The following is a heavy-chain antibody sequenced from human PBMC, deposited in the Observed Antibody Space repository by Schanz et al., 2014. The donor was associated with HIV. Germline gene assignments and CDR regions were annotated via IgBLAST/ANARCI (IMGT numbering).Heavy chain of an antibody. Sequence: QEQLVESGGGLVKAGGSLRLSCAGSGFTFSDYYMSWIRQAPGKGLEWVSSIDSSSSYKYYADSVKGRFTISRDNAKNSLYLQMNTLRAEDTAVYYCAREDGWFGDIYYFGLDVWGRGTTVTVSS. CDR3: AREDGWFGDIYYFGLDV. CDR1: GFTFSDYY. V-gene: IGHV3-11*06. D-gene: IGHD3-10*01. J-gene: IGHJ6*02. CDR2: IDSSSSYK.